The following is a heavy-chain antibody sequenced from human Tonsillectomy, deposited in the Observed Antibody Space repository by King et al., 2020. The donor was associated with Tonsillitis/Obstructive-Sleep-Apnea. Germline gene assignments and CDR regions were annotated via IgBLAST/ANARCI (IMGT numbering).Heavy chain of an antibody. J-gene: IGHJ3*02. Sequence: VTLKESGPALVKPTQTLTLTCTFSGFSLSTSGMCVSWIRQPPGKALEWLALIDWDDDKYYSTSLKTRLTISKDTSKNQVVRTMTNMDPVDTATYYCARIHPYSSSASHYAFDIWGQGTMVTVSS. CDR3: ARIHPYSSSASHYAFDI. CDR1: GFSLSTSGMC. D-gene: IGHD6-6*01. CDR2: IDWDDDK. V-gene: IGHV2-70*01.